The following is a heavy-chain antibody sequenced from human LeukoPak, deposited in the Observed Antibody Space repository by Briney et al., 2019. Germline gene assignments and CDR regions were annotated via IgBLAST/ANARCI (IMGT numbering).Heavy chain of an antibody. CDR3: ARGRPIGYYFDY. CDR1: GGSMRSYY. Sequence: SETLSLTCTVSGGSMRSYYWSWIRQPPGKGLEWIGYIYYSGSTNYNPSLKSRVTISVDTSKNQFSLKLSSVTAADTAVYYCARGRPIGYYFDYWGQGTLVTVSS. J-gene: IGHJ4*02. CDR2: IYYSGST. V-gene: IGHV4-59*01.